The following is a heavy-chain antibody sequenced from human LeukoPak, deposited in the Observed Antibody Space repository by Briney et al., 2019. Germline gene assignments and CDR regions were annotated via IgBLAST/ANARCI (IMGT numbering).Heavy chain of an antibody. V-gene: IGHV3-66*01. CDR1: GFIVSNNH. J-gene: IGHJ4*02. D-gene: IGHD7-27*01. CDR3: VRESFSRGDFN. Sequence: GGSLRLSCAASGFIVSNNHISWVRQAPGKGLEWVSVLYSSGNAYYANSVRGRFSISRDNSKNTVFLQMNSLRVEDTAVYYCVRESFSRGDFNWGQGTLVSVSS. CDR2: LYSSGNA.